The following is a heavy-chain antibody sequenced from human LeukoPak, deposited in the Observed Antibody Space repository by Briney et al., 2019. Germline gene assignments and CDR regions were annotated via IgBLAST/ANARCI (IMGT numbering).Heavy chain of an antibody. CDR3: ASLGYCGGGNCYSYFDY. CDR2: IYPGDSDT. CDR1: GYRFTSYW. V-gene: IGHV5-51*01. Sequence: GESLKISCKGSGYRFTSYWIGWVRQMPGKGLEWMGIIYPGDSDTRYSPSFQGQVTISADKSISTAYLQWSSLKASDTAMYYCASLGYCGGGNCYSYFDYWGQGTLVTVSS. J-gene: IGHJ4*02. D-gene: IGHD2-15*01.